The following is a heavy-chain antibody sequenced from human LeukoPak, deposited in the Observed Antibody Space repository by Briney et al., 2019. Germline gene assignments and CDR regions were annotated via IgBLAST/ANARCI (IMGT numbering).Heavy chain of an antibody. CDR2: IYSGGGT. V-gene: IGHV3-66*01. D-gene: IGHD6-13*01. CDR3: AKYTSSSWYMGFDY. J-gene: IGHJ4*02. Sequence: PGGSLRLSCAASGFTVSSNYMSWVRQAPGKGLEWVSVIYSGGGTYYADSVKGRFTISRDNSKNTLYLQMNSLRAEDTAVYYCAKYTSSSWYMGFDYWGQGTLVTVSS. CDR1: GFTVSSNY.